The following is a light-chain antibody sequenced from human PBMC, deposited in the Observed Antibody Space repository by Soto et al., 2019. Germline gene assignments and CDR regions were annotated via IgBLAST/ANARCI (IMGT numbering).Light chain of an antibody. V-gene: IGKV3-11*01. J-gene: IGKJ5*01. CDR2: DAS. CDR1: QSVSSY. Sequence: EIVLTQSPATLSLSPGERATLSCRASQSVSSYLAWYQQKPGQAPRLLIYDASNRATGIPARFSGSGSGTDFTLTISSLEPEDAALYYCQQRSNWPPITFGQRTRLEIK. CDR3: QQRSNWPPIT.